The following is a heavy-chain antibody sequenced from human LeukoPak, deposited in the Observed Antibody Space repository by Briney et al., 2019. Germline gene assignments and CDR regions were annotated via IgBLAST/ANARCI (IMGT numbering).Heavy chain of an antibody. CDR1: GGSFSGYY. V-gene: IGHV4-34*01. CDR3: AKDDGYYGSGSYYAFDY. Sequence: SETLSLTCAVYGGSFSGYYWSWIRQPPGKGLEWIGEINHSGSTNYNPSLKSRVTISVDTSKNQFSLKLSSVTAADTAVYYCAKDDGYYGSGSYYAFDYWGQGTLVTVSS. J-gene: IGHJ4*02. CDR2: INHSGST. D-gene: IGHD3-10*01.